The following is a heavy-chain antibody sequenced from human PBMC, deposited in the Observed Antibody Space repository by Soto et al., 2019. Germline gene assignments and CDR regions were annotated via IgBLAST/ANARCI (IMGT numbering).Heavy chain of an antibody. Sequence: QLQLQESGPGLVKPSETLSLTCFVSGGSISSNNYYWGWIRQPPGKGLEWIGSMSYSRSTYYNPSLKIRVTIAVDTSMNQFSLLLTSVTAADTAVYYCASNWLPTNWGGGYFDYWGQGPLVTVSS. CDR3: ASNWLPTNWGGGYFDY. CDR2: MSYSRST. V-gene: IGHV4-39*01. D-gene: IGHD7-27*01. CDR1: GGSISSNNYY. J-gene: IGHJ4*02.